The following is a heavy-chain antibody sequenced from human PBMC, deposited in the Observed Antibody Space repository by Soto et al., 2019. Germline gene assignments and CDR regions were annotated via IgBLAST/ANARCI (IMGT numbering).Heavy chain of an antibody. CDR2: IYYSGST. J-gene: IGHJ6*02. CDR1: GGSISSGGYY. CDR3: ARAHYYNGMDV. V-gene: IGHV4-31*03. Sequence: QVQLQESGPGLLKPSQTLSLTCTVSGGSISSGGYYWSWIRQHPGKGLEWIGYIYYSGSTYYNPSLKSRVTISVDTSKTHFSLKLTSVTAADTAVYYCARAHYYNGMDVWGRGTTVTVSS.